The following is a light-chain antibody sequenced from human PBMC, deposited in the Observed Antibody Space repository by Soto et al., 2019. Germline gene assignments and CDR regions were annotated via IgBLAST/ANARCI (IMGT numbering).Light chain of an antibody. CDR3: AAWDDSLKGPV. Sequence: QSVLTQPPSASGTPGQRVTISCSGSSSNIGTNVVNWYQQLPGTAPKFVIYSNNQRPSGVPYRFSGSKSGTSASLAISGLQSEDEADYYCAAWDDSLKGPVFGGGTQLTVL. CDR1: SSNIGTNV. CDR2: SNN. V-gene: IGLV1-44*01. J-gene: IGLJ2*01.